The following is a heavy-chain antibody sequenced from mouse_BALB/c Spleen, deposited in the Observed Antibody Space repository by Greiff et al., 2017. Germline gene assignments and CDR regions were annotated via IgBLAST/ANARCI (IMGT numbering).Heavy chain of an antibody. V-gene: IGHV1-7*01. CDR3: ARSYGNYRFDY. J-gene: IGHJ2*01. Sequence: VQVVESGAELAKPGASVKMSCKASGYTFTSYWMHWVKQRPGQGLEWIGYINPSTGYTEYNQKFKDKATLTADKSSSTAYMQLSSLTSEDSAVYYCARSYGNYRFDYWGQGTTLTVSS. CDR2: INPSTGYT. D-gene: IGHD2-1*01. CDR1: GYTFTSYW.